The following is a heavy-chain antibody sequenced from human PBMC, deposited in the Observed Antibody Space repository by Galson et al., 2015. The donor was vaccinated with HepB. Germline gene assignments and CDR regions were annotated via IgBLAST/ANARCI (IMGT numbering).Heavy chain of an antibody. J-gene: IGHJ4*02. D-gene: IGHD1-26*01. CDR2: IIPILGIA. V-gene: IGHV1-69*10. CDR3: ARGTGGSYLYYFDY. CDR1: TYTFTRYG. Sequence: SVKVSCKASTYTFTRYGISWVRQAPGQGLEWMGWIIPILGIANYAQKFQGRVTITADKSTSTAYMELSSLRSEDTAVYYCARGTGGSYLYYFDYWGQGTLVTVSS.